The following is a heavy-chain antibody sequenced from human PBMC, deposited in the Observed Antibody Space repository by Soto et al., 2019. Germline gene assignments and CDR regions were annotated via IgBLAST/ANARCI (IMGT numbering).Heavy chain of an antibody. V-gene: IGHV3-72*01. Sequence: EVQLVESGGGLVQPGGSLRLSCAASGFTFSDHYMDWVRQAPGKGLEWVGRTRNKANSYTTEYAASVKGRFTISRDNAKNSLYLQMNSLRAEDTALYYCATNARWGQGTLVTVSS. CDR3: ATNAR. D-gene: IGHD2-2*01. CDR1: GFTFSDHY. J-gene: IGHJ4*02. CDR2: TRNKANSYTT.